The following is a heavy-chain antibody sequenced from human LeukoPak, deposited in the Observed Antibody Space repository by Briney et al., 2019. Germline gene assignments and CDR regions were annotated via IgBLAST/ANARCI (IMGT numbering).Heavy chain of an antibody. J-gene: IGHJ4*02. Sequence: ASVRVSSMPSGYTFTICGTSCGPQAPGQGRGWMGWISVYDGNTNYAQKLQGRVTMTTDTSTSTAYMELRSLRSDDTAVYYCAREAIRLYSGYDSSFDYWGQGTLVTVSS. CDR2: ISVYDGNT. CDR3: AREAIRLYSGYDSSFDY. CDR1: GYTFTICG. V-gene: IGHV1-18*01. D-gene: IGHD5-12*01.